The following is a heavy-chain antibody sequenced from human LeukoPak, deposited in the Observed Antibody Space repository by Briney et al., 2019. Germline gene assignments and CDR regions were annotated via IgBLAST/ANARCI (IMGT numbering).Heavy chain of an antibody. V-gene: IGHV3-21*01. Sequence: PGGSLRLSCAASGFSFSSYTMNWVRQAPGKGLEWVSSISSSSSYIYYADSLKDRFTISRDNAKNSLYLQMNSLRAGDTAVYYCARDGRRRDYCDSGSCYWYFDLWGRGTLVTVSS. J-gene: IGHJ2*01. CDR1: GFSFSSYT. D-gene: IGHD2-15*01. CDR3: ARDGRRRDYCDSGSCYWYFDL. CDR2: ISSSSSYI.